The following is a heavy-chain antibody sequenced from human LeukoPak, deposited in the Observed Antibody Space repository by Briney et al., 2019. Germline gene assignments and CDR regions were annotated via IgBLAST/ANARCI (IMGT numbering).Heavy chain of an antibody. D-gene: IGHD1-1*01. CDR3: ARGLGRDKRYIQLERLRNWFDP. V-gene: IGHV4-34*01. J-gene: IGHJ5*02. CDR1: GGSFSGYY. Sequence: PSETLSLTCAVYGGSFSGYYCSWIRQPPGKGLEWIGEINHSGSTNYNPSLKSRVTISVDTSKNQFSLKLSSVTAADTAVYYCARGLGRDKRYIQLERLRNWFDPWGQGTLVTVSS. CDR2: INHSGST.